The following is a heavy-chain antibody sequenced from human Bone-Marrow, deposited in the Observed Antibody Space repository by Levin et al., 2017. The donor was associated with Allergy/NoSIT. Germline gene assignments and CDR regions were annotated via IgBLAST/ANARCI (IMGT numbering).Heavy chain of an antibody. V-gene: IGHV3-23*01. CDR1: GFAFRTYA. CDR2: ISGSGST. CDR3: AREANGGYVLYYFDY. D-gene: IGHD5-12*01. Sequence: QAGGSLRLSCAASGFAFRTYAMTWVRQAPGKGLEWVSSISGSGSTHFADSVKGRFTISRDISEDTLFLQMDNLRAEDTAQYYCAREANGGYVLYYFDYWGQGTQVTVSS. J-gene: IGHJ4*02.